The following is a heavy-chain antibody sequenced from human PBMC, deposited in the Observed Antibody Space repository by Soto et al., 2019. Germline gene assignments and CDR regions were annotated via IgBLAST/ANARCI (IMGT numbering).Heavy chain of an antibody. CDR3: GRLVGNSWIDY. D-gene: IGHD6-13*01. CDR2: IYYSGTT. V-gene: IGHV4-39*01. J-gene: IGHJ4*02. Sequence: SETLSLTCTVSGDSITGNSYFWAWIRQPPGKGLEWIGSIYYSGTTYYNPSLKSRVIISVDRSKNQFSLKLSSVTPEDTAVYYCGRLVGNSWIDYWGQGTLVTVPQ. CDR1: GDSITGNSYF.